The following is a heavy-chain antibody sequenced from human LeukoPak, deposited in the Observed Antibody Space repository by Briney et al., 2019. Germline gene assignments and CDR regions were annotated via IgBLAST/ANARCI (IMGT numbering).Heavy chain of an antibody. D-gene: IGHD3-3*01. CDR1: GFTFSSYG. J-gene: IGHJ4*02. Sequence: PRGSPRLSCAASGFTFSSYGMHWVGQAPGKGLEWVALTSYNGRNNYYSDSVKGRFSIFRDNSQRTVFLQMNNVKTEDTAIYYCAKATNYDFWSGSLGLDHRGQG. CDR3: AKATNYDFWSGSLGLDH. CDR2: TSYNGRNN. V-gene: IGHV3-30*18.